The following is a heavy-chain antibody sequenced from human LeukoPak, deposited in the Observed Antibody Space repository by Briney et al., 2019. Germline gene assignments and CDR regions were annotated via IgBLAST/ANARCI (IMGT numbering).Heavy chain of an antibody. D-gene: IGHD3-9*01. CDR2: ISGSGGNT. J-gene: IGHJ4*02. V-gene: IGHV3-23*01. CDR3: AKPEVRYFDWLLYFDQ. CDR1: GFTFSTYA. Sequence: GGSLRLSCAASGFTFSTYAMTWVRQAPRKGLEWVSSISGSGGNTYYADSVKGRFTISRDNSKNTLYLQMNSLRAEDTAVYYCAKPEVRYFDWLLYFDQWGQGTLVTVSS.